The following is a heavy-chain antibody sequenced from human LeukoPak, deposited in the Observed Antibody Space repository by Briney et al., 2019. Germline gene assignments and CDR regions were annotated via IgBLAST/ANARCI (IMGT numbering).Heavy chain of an antibody. CDR1: GYTFSSYG. V-gene: IGHV1-18*01. CDR3: ARDARYSSGCGDY. CDR2: ISAYNGNT. J-gene: IGHJ4*02. D-gene: IGHD6-19*01. Sequence: ASVKVSCKASGYTFSSYGISWVRQAPGQGLEWMGWISAYNGNTNYAQKFQGRVTMTTDTSTSTAHMELRSLRSDDTAVYYCARDARYSSGCGDYWGQGTLVTVSS.